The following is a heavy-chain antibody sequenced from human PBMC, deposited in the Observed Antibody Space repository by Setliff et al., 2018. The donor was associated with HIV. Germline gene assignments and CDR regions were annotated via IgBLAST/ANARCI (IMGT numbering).Heavy chain of an antibody. CDR2: IIPIFGTT. CDR3: ARALSNYYDSSGPAAPHDAFDI. CDR1: GGTFSSYA. J-gene: IGHJ3*02. V-gene: IGHV1-69*05. Sequence: GASVKVSCKASGGTFSSYAISWVRQAPGQGLEWMGGIIPIFGTTNYAQKFQGRVTITTDESTTTAYMELSSLRSEDTALYYCARALSNYYDSSGPAAPHDAFDIWGQGTMVTVSS. D-gene: IGHD3-22*01.